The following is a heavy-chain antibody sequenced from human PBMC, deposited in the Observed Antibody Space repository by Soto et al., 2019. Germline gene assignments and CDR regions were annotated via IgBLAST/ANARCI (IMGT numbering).Heavy chain of an antibody. Sequence: SETLSLTCTVPGGSISSTSYYWDWIRQPPGKGLEWIGSIFYSGSTHYKPSLKTRVTISVDTSKNQFSLKLSSVTAADTAVYYCAAGYTSSWYPASWGQGTLVTVSS. CDR3: AAGYTSSWYPAS. CDR1: GGSISSTSYY. V-gene: IGHV4-39*01. D-gene: IGHD6-13*01. J-gene: IGHJ5*02. CDR2: IFYSGST.